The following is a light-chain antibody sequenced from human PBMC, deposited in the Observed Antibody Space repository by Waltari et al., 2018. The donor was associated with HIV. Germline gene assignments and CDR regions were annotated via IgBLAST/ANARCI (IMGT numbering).Light chain of an antibody. Sequence: DIQITQSPSSLSASVGDRVTITCQSSQDISNYLHWYHQKPVKAPKLLIYDAYKLETGVPSRLSGSGSGTDFTFTISRLQPEDIATYYCQQYDNLPFTFGPGTKVDIK. V-gene: IGKV1-33*01. CDR1: QDISNY. J-gene: IGKJ3*01. CDR2: DAY. CDR3: QQYDNLPFT.